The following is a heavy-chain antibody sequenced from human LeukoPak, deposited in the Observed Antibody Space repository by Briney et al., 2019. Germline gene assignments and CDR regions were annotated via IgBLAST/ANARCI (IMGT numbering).Heavy chain of an antibody. Sequence: GGSLRLSCAATGFTFDDYAMHWVRQAPGKGLEWVSLISWDGGSTYYADSVKGRFTISRDNSKNSLYLQMNSLRAEDTALYYCAKEGVLLVVDYYYYYMDVWGKGTTVTVSS. V-gene: IGHV3-43D*03. CDR1: GFTFDDYA. J-gene: IGHJ6*03. CDR3: AKEGVLLVVDYYYYYMDV. CDR2: ISWDGGST. D-gene: IGHD2-8*01.